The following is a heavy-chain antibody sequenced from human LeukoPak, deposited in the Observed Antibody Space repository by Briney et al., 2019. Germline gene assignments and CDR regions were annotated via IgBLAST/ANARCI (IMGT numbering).Heavy chain of an antibody. D-gene: IGHD6-13*01. J-gene: IGHJ5*02. V-gene: IGHV4-59*01. CDR2: IYYSGTT. CDR3: ARGLPIAAAVAWFDP. Sequence: SETLSLTCTVSGASISSYYWSWIRQPPGKGLEWIGYIYYSGTTNSNPSLNSRATVSLDTSKRQFSLKLKSVTAADTAVYYCARGLPIAAAVAWFDPWGQGTLVTVSS. CDR1: GASISSYY.